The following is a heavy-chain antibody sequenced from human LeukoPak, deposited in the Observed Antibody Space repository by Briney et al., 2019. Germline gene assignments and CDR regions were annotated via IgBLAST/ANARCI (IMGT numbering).Heavy chain of an antibody. D-gene: IGHD3-10*01. J-gene: IGHJ4*02. Sequence: SETLSLTCTVSGGSISSSSYYWGWIRQPPGKGLEWIGSIYYSGSTYDNPSLKSRVTISVDTSKNQFSLKLSSVTAADTALYYCATPGDFDYWGQGTLVTVSS. CDR3: ATPGDFDY. CDR1: GGSISSSSYY. V-gene: IGHV4-39*01. CDR2: IYYSGST.